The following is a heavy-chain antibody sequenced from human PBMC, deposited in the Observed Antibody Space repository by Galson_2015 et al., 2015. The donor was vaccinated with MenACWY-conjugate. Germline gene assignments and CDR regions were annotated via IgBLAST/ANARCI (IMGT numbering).Heavy chain of an antibody. CDR3: AANSPSDP. Sequence: SLRLSCAVSGFTISKNYMSWLRQAPGKGPEWVSLSYSDGSTSYADSVKGRFTISRDNVRNTVYLQMESLRAEDTAVYYCAANSPSDPWGQGTLVTVSS. CDR2: SYSDGST. J-gene: IGHJ5*02. CDR1: GFTISKNY. V-gene: IGHV3-66*01.